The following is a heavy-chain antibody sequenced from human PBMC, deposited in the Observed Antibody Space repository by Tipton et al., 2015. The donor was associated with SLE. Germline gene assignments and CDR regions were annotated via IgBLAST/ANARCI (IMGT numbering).Heavy chain of an antibody. V-gene: IGHV4-59*01. CDR1: GGSISSYY. D-gene: IGHD6-13*01. CDR2: IYYSGST. CDR3: ARDHRAAAGTYYYYFMDV. Sequence: TLSLTCTVSGGSISSYYWSWIRQPPGKGLEWIGYIYYSGSTNYNPSLKSRVTISVDTSKNQFSLKLSSVTAADTAVYYCARDHRAAAGTYYYYFMDVWGKGTTFTVSS. J-gene: IGHJ6*03.